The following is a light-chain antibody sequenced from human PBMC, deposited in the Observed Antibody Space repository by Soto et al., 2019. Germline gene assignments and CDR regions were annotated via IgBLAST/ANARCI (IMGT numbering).Light chain of an antibody. J-gene: IGLJ1*01. CDR2: DVS. V-gene: IGLV2-11*01. CDR1: SSDVGYYNF. Sequence: QSALTQPRSVSGSPGQSVAISCTGTSSDVGYYNFVSWYQQHPGKAPKLMIYDVSKRPSGVPDRFSGSKPDNTASLTISGLQAEDEADYYCCSYAGIYTYVFGTGTKV. CDR3: CSYAGIYTYV.